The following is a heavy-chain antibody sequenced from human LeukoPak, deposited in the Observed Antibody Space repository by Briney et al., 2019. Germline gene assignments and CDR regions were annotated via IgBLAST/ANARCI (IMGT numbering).Heavy chain of an antibody. CDR3: ARNPRGEQTLAYYGMDV. J-gene: IGHJ6*02. Sequence: GGSLRLSCAASGFTFSSYGMHWVRQAPGKGLEWVAVIWYDGSNKYYADSVKGRFTISRDNSKDTLDLQMNSLRAEDTAVYYCARNPRGEQTLAYYGMDVWGQGTTVTVSS. V-gene: IGHV3-33*01. CDR1: GFTFSSYG. D-gene: IGHD5-12*01. CDR2: IWYDGSNK.